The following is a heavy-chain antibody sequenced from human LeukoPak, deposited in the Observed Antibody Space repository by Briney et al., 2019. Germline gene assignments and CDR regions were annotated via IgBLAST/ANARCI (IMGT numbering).Heavy chain of an antibody. Sequence: PGGSLRLSCAASGFTFSSYAMNWVRQAPGKGLEWVSVISGSGGSTNYADSVKGRFTISRDNAKNSLYLQMNSLRVEDTAVYYCAKFLEPRKQLWSFDYWGQGTLVTVSS. J-gene: IGHJ4*02. D-gene: IGHD5-18*01. CDR2: ISGSGGST. V-gene: IGHV3-23*01. CDR1: GFTFSSYA. CDR3: AKFLEPRKQLWSFDY.